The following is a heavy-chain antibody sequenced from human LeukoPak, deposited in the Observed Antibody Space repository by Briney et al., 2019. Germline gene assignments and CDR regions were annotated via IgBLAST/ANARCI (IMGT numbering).Heavy chain of an antibody. J-gene: IGHJ5*02. CDR3: AKDAHWSADH. V-gene: IGHV3-30*02. CDR1: GFTFSSYG. D-gene: IGHD3-3*01. Sequence: HTGGSLRLSCAASGFTFSSYGMHWVRQAPGKGLEWVAHIRSDENYKHYADSVKGRFTISRDNSKNTVCVQMNSLRPEDTAMYYCAKDAHWSADHWGQGTLVTVSS. CDR2: IRSDENYK.